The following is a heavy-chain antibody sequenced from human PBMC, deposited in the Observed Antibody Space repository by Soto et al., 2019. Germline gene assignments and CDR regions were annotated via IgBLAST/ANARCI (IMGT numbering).Heavy chain of an antibody. V-gene: IGHV3-30-3*01. J-gene: IGHJ5*02. Sequence: QVKLVESGGGVVQPGTSLTLSCAASGFVFRNYAMHWVHQAPGKGLEWVAVISFDVNKKHYSDSVKGRFTISRDNSQNTLYLVMNSLRDEDTAVYYCATDDYGFDPWGQGTQVTVSS. CDR3: ATDDYGFDP. CDR1: GFVFRNYA. D-gene: IGHD3-16*01. CDR2: ISFDVNKK.